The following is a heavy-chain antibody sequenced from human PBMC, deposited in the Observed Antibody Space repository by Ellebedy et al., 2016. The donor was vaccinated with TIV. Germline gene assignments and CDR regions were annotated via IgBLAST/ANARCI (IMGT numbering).Heavy chain of an antibody. CDR2: IYYSGST. CDR1: GGSISSYY. V-gene: IGHV4-59*08. CDR3: ARGPNYVRGRYKYFDY. J-gene: IGHJ4*02. Sequence: MPSETLSLTCTVSGGSISSYYWSWIRQPPGKGLEWIGYIYYSGSTNYNPSLKSRVTISVDTSKNQFSLKLNSVTVADTAVYYCARGPNYVRGRYKYFDYWGQGTLGTVSS. D-gene: IGHD3-16*01.